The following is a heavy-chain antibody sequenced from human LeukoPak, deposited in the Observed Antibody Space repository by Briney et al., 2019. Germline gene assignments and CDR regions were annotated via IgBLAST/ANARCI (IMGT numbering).Heavy chain of an antibody. CDR3: AREVGTLDY. CDR2: INSDGSNT. J-gene: IGHJ4*02. Sequence: GGSLRLSCAASGFIFSSYWMHWVRQAPGKGLVWVSRINSDGSNTGYVDSVKGRFTISRDNAKNTLYLQMNSLRAEDTAVYYCAREVGTLDYWGQGTLVTVSS. D-gene: IGHD5-12*01. V-gene: IGHV3-74*01. CDR1: GFIFSSYW.